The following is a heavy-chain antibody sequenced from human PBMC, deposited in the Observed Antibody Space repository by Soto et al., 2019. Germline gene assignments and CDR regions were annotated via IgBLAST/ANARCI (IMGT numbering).Heavy chain of an antibody. CDR1: GFTLNNYA. J-gene: IGHJ4*02. D-gene: IGHD2-15*01. Sequence: QVQLVESGGGVVQPGRSLRVSCAASGFTLNNYAMHWVRQAPGKELEWVAVISYDGSNKYYADSVKGRFTISRDNSKNTLYLQMNSLRAEDTAVYYCARERSGGVVVVAAYFDDWCQGTLVTVSS. CDR3: ARERSGGVVVVAAYFDD. CDR2: ISYDGSNK. V-gene: IGHV3-30-3*01.